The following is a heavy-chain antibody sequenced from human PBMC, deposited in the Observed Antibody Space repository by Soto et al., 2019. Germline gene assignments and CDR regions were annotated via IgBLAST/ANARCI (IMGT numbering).Heavy chain of an antibody. CDR3: ARGLKAVWWELGSDYYYYGMDV. J-gene: IGHJ6*02. CDR1: GGTFSSYA. Sequence: SVKVSCKASGGTFSSYAISWVRQAPGQGLEWMGGIIPIFGTANYAQKFQGRVTITADESTSTAHMELSSLRSEDTAVYYCARGLKAVWWELGSDYYYYGMDVWGQGTTVTVSS. D-gene: IGHD1-26*01. V-gene: IGHV1-69*13. CDR2: IIPIFGTA.